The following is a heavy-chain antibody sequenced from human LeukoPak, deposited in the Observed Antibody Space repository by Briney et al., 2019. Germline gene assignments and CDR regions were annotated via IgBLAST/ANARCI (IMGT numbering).Heavy chain of an antibody. V-gene: IGHV4-34*01. J-gene: IGHJ4*02. Sequence: SETLSLTCAVYGVSFSGYYWSWIRQPPGKGLEWIGEINHSGSTNYNPSLRSRVTISVDTSKNQFSLKLSSVTAADTAVYYCARGSSGYLYYFDYWGQGTLVTVSS. CDR2: INHSGST. D-gene: IGHD3-22*01. CDR3: ARGSSGYLYYFDY. CDR1: GVSFSGYY.